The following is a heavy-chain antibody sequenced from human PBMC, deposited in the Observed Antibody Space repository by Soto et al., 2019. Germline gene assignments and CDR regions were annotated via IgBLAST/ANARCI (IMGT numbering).Heavy chain of an antibody. D-gene: IGHD3-3*01. Sequence: GGSLRLSCAASGFTFSSYGMHWVRQAPGKGLEWVAVISYDGSNKYYADSVKGRFTISRDNSKNTLYLQMNSLRAEDTAVYYCAKSRITIFAELDYWGQGTPVTVSS. CDR3: AKSRITIFAELDY. CDR2: ISYDGSNK. V-gene: IGHV3-30*18. CDR1: GFTFSSYG. J-gene: IGHJ4*02.